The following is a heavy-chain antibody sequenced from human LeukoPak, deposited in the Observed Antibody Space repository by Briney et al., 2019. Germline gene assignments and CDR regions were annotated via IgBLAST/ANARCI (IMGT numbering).Heavy chain of an antibody. V-gene: IGHV6-1*01. J-gene: IGHJ4*02. D-gene: IGHD3-22*01. CDR3: ARVREDYYDSSGYYHCHFDY. Sequence: SHTLSLTCAISGDSVPSNSAAWNWITQSTSRAVEWLGRTYYRSKRYNDYAVFVKNRITINPDTSKNQFSLKLSSVPAADTAVYYCARVREDYYDSSGYYHCHFDYWGQGTLVTVSS. CDR2: TYYRSKRYN. CDR1: GDSVPSNSAA.